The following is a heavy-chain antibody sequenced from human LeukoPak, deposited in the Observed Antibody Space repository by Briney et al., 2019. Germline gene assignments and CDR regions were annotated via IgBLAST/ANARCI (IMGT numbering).Heavy chain of an antibody. CDR3: AKAYVSGTQAGWIDY. V-gene: IGHV3-23*01. Sequence: PGGSLRLSCAASGFTFSGYGMSWVRQAPGKGLEWVSAISGSGGSTYYADSVKGRFTISRDNSKNTLYLQMNSLRAEDTAVYYCAKAYVSGTQAGWIDYWGQGTLVTVSS. J-gene: IGHJ4*02. D-gene: IGHD3-10*01. CDR2: ISGSGGST. CDR1: GFTFSGYG.